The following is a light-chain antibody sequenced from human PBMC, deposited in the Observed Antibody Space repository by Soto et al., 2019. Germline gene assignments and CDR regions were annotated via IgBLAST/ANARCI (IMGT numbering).Light chain of an antibody. V-gene: IGKV3-15*01. CDR3: QQYYDWPIT. CDR1: QSISSL. Sequence: EIVMTQSPDTLSVSPGERATLSCRASQSISSLLAWYRQKPGQAPRLLIYGASTRATGIPARFGGSGSGTDFTLTISSLQSEDFAVYYCQQYYDWPITFGQGTRLEIK. J-gene: IGKJ5*01. CDR2: GAS.